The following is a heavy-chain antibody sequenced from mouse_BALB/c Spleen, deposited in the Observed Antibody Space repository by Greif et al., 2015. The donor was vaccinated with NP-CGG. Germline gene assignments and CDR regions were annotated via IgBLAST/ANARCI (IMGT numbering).Heavy chain of an antibody. CDR1: GFTFSDYY. CDR3: ARGGDDYTMDY. CDR2: ISDGGSYT. D-gene: IGHD3-3*01. Sequence: EGKLVVSGGGLVKPGGSLKLSCAASGFTFSDYYMYWVRQTPEKRLEWVATISDGGSYTYYPDSVKGRFTISRDNAKNNLYLQMSSLKSEDTAMYYCARGGDDYTMDYWGQGASVTVSS. V-gene: IGHV5-4*02. J-gene: IGHJ4*01.